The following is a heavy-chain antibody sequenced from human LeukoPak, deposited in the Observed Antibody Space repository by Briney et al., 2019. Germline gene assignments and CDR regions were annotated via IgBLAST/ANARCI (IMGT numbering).Heavy chain of an antibody. CDR2: IYASGST. J-gene: IGHJ6*02. CDR3: ARDVGIAAAGAGDYYYYYGMDV. V-gene: IGHV4-4*07. CDR1: GGSISSYY. Sequence: SETLSLTCTVSGGSISSYYWSWLRQPAGKGLEWIGRIYASGSTNYNPSLKSRVTMSVDTSKNQFSLKLSSVTAADTAVYYCARDVGIAAAGAGDYYYYYGMDVWGQGTTVTVSS. D-gene: IGHD6-13*01.